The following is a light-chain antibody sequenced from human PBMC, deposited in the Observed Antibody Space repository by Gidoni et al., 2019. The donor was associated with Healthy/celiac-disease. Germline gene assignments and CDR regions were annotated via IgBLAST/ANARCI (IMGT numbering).Light chain of an antibody. Sequence: QAVVTQEPSLTVSPGGTVTLTCGSSTGAVTSGHYPYWFQQKPGQAPRTLIYHTSNKHPWTPARFSGSLLGGKAALTLSGAQPEDEAEYYCLLSYSSVIWVFGGGTKLTVL. CDR2: HTS. V-gene: IGLV7-46*01. CDR1: TGAVTSGHY. J-gene: IGLJ3*02. CDR3: LLSYSSVIWV.